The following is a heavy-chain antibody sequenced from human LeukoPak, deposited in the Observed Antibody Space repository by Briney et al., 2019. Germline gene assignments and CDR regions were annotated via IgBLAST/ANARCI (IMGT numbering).Heavy chain of an antibody. CDR3: AKYAPPTTVVTRFFDY. D-gene: IGHD4-23*01. J-gene: IGHJ4*02. CDR1: GFTFSSYP. V-gene: IGHV3-23*01. CDR2: ISESGDVT. Sequence: GGSLRLSCVVSGFTFSSYPMSWVRQAPGKGLEWVSVISESGDVTHYADSVKGRFSISRDNSKNTLYLQMNSLRAEDTAMYYCAKYAPPTTVVTRFFDYWGQGTLVTVSS.